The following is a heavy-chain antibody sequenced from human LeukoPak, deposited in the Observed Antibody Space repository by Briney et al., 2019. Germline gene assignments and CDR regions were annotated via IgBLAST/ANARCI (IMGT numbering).Heavy chain of an antibody. J-gene: IGHJ5*02. CDR3: ARGGSGSYSP. V-gene: IGHV1-8*01. D-gene: IGHD3-10*01. CDR2: MNPYSGNA. CDR1: GYTFTSYD. Sequence: GASGKVSCMASGYTFTSYDINWVRQARGHGLEWMRWMNPYSGNAGYAQKFHGRVTMTSTTSISTAYISLSSLRSEDTAVYYGARGGSGSYSPWGQGTLVTVSS.